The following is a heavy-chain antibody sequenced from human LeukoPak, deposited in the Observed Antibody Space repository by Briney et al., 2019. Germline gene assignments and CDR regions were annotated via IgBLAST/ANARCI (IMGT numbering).Heavy chain of an antibody. Sequence: SETLSLTCAVYGGSFSGYYWSWIRQPPGKGLEWIGEINHSGSTNYNPSLKSRVTISVDTSKNQFSLKLSSVTAADTAVYYCARDKGSSTRRWFDPWGQGTLVTVSS. V-gene: IGHV4-34*01. CDR1: GGSFSGYY. CDR3: ARDKGSSTRRWFDP. CDR2: INHSGST. J-gene: IGHJ5*02. D-gene: IGHD2-2*01.